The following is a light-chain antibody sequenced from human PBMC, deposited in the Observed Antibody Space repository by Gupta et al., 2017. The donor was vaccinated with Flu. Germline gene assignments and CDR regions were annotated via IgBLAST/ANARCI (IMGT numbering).Light chain of an antibody. CDR1: AFPKHY. Sequence: GEAFPKHYVYWYQQKPGQAPVVVIYKDSERPSVIPERFSGSGSGTTVKLNISGVQAEDEADYYCQSADSSGTTWVFGGGTKLTVL. CDR3: QSADSSGTTWV. V-gene: IGLV3-25*03. J-gene: IGLJ3*02. CDR2: KDS.